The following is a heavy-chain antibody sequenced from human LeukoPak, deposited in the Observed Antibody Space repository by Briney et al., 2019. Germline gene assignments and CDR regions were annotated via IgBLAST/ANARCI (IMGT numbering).Heavy chain of an antibody. J-gene: IGHJ4*02. CDR3: VSTLRFLPYRRFDY. Sequence: PSETLSLTCSVPGGSIISSNYYWGWIRQPPGKGLEWIGSIYQSGSGSSYYNPSLKSRVTISGDTSKNQFFLRLSSVTAADTAVYYCVSTLRFLPYRRFDYWGQGTLVTVPS. V-gene: IGHV4-39*01. CDR2: IYQSGSGSS. CDR1: GGSIISSNYY. D-gene: IGHD3-3*01.